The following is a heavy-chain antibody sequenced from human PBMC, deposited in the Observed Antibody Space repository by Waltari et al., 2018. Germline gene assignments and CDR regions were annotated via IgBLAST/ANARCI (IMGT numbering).Heavy chain of an antibody. Sequence: QVQLVQSGAEVKKPGASVKVSCRVSGYSLTESALHWGRQAPGTGLEWLGGFDPEYGEAVYAQEFQGRVTMTEDTSKDTAYMELSSLTYEDTAVYYCTRDRVGYCSGGTCYSRWFDPWGQGTLVTVSS. CDR2: FDPEYGEA. CDR1: GYSLTESA. D-gene: IGHD2-15*01. J-gene: IGHJ5*02. V-gene: IGHV1-24*01. CDR3: TRDRVGYCSGGTCYSRWFDP.